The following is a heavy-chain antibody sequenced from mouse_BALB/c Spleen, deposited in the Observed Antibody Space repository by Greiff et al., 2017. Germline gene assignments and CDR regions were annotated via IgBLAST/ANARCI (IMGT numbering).Heavy chain of an antibody. D-gene: IGHD1-1*01. CDR1: GFNIKDTY. V-gene: IGHV14-3*02. J-gene: IGHJ2*01. CDR2: IDPANGNT. CDR3: ARGYYGSSEDYCDY. Sequence: EVQLQQSGAELVKPGASVKLSCTASGFNIKDTYMHWVKQRPEQGLEWIGRIDPANGNTKYDPKFQGKATITADTSSNTAYLQLSSLTSEDTAVYYCARGYYGSSEDYCDYWGQGTTLTVSS.